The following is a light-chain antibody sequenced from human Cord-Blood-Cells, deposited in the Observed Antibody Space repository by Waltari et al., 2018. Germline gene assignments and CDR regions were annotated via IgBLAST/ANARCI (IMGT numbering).Light chain of an antibody. CDR3: QQYYSYPLFT. V-gene: IGKV1-8*01. Sequence: AIRMTQPPSSFSASTGDRVTITCRASQGISSYLAWYQQKPGKAPKLLLYAASTLQSGVPSRFSGSGSGTDFTLTISCLQSEDFATYYCQQYYSYPLFTFGQGTKLEIK. CDR2: AAS. CDR1: QGISSY. J-gene: IGKJ2*01.